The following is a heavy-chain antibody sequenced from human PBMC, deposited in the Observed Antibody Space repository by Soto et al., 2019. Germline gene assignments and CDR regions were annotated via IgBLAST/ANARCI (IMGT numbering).Heavy chain of an antibody. CDR1: GFTSSSYS. Sequence: GGSLRLSCAASGFTSSSYSMSWVRQAPGKGLEWVSAISGSGGSTYYADSVKGRFTISRDNSKNTLYLQMNSLRAEDTAVYYCAKDVDIVVVVAAPDAFDIWGQGTMVTVSS. D-gene: IGHD2-15*01. CDR2: ISGSGGST. J-gene: IGHJ3*02. CDR3: AKDVDIVVVVAAPDAFDI. V-gene: IGHV3-23*01.